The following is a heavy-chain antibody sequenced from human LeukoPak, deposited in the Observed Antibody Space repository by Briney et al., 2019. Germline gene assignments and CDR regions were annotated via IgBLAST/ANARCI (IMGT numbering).Heavy chain of an antibody. J-gene: IGHJ4*02. Sequence: PSETLSLTCTVSGGSISSYYWSWIRQPPGKGLEWIGYIYNSGSTNYNPSLKSRVTISVDTSNNQFSLKLSSVTAADTALYYCARRSGGYYSSLDYWGQGTLVTVSS. V-gene: IGHV4-4*08. CDR1: GGSISSYY. CDR2: IYNSGST. D-gene: IGHD3-22*01. CDR3: ARRSGGYYSSLDY.